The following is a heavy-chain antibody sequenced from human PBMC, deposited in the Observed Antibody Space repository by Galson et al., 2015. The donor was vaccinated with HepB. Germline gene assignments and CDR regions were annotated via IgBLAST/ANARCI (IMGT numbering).Heavy chain of an antibody. CDR3: AKSAGSSSGTNAFDI. V-gene: IGHV3-30*18. J-gene: IGHJ3*02. D-gene: IGHD6-19*01. Sequence: SLRLSCAASGFTFSSYGMHWVRQAPGKGLEWVAVISYDGSNKYYADSVKGRFTISRDNSKNTLYLQMNSLRAEDTAVYYCAKSAGSSSGTNAFDIWGQGTMVTVSS. CDR1: GFTFSSYG. CDR2: ISYDGSNK.